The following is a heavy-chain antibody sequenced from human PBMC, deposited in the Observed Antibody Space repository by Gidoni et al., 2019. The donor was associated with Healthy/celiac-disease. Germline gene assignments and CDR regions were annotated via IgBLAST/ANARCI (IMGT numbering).Heavy chain of an antibody. V-gene: IGHV4-34*01. D-gene: IGHD2-15*01. CDR3: ARDGTGRVPASPHY. CDR1: GWSSSGYY. Sequence: QVQLQQWGAGLLQPSETLSLPCAVYGWSSSGYYWSWIRQPPGKGLEWMGEINHSGSTNYNPSLKSRVTISVDRSKNQFSLKRSSVTAEDTAVYYCARDGTGRVPASPHYWGQGTLVTVSS. CDR2: INHSGST. J-gene: IGHJ4*02.